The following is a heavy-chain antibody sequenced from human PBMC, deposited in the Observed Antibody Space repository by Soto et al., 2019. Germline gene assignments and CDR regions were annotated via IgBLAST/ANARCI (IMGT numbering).Heavy chain of an antibody. D-gene: IGHD2-15*01. CDR3: GRGVHEDQTYFWYGMDV. Sequence: EVQLVESGGGLVQPGGSLRLSCAASGFTFSSYSMNWVRQAPGKGLQWISYISSSSNTIYYADSVKGRFTISRDYAKNSLYLQMNSLTDDDTAVYYCGRGVHEDQTYFWYGMDVWGQGTTVTVSS. J-gene: IGHJ6*02. CDR1: GFTFSSYS. CDR2: ISSSSNTI. V-gene: IGHV3-48*02.